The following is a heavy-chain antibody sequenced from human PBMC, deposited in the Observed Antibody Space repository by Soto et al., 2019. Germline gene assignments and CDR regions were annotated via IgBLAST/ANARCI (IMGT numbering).Heavy chain of an antibody. Sequence: QITLKESGPTLVKPTQTLTLTCTFSGFSLSTSGVGVAWIRQPPGKALEWLALIYWDDDKRYSPSLKSRLTINKDTYKNQVVLTMTNMDPGDTATYYCAHSRKSYYDILTGYNYWGQGTLVTVSS. J-gene: IGHJ4*02. D-gene: IGHD3-9*01. CDR1: GFSLSTSGVG. CDR3: AHSRKSYYDILTGYNY. CDR2: IYWDDDK. V-gene: IGHV2-5*02.